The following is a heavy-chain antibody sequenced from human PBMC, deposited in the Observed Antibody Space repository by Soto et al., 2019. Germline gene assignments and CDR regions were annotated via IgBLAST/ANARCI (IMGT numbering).Heavy chain of an antibody. CDR2: INNAGSTT. J-gene: IGHJ4*02. V-gene: IGHV3-74*01. D-gene: IGHD3-10*01. Sequence: EVQLAESGGGLVQPGGSLRLSCAASGFTFNSYWMHWVRQVPGKGLVWVSRINNAGSTTNYADSVKGRFTISRDNARNMVYLQMNSLGADDAAGYYCVRGVIAGNCFDSWGQGTLVTVSS. CDR1: GFTFNSYW. CDR3: VRGVIAGNCFDS.